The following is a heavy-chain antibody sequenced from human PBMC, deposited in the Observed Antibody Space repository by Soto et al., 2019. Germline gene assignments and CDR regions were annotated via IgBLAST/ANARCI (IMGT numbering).Heavy chain of an antibody. CDR3: VRRRVYIYDY. CDR1: GFTLSNYA. D-gene: IGHD3-9*01. CDR2: ISFDGSNT. J-gene: IGHJ4*02. Sequence: QVQLVESGGGVVQPGRSLRLSCAASGFTLSNYAMHWVRQAPGKGLEWVTFISFDGSNTFYVYSVKSRFTISRDNSKNTLDLQMNSLTLEDTAVYYGVRRRVYIYDYWGQGTLGTVSS. V-gene: IGHV3-30*04.